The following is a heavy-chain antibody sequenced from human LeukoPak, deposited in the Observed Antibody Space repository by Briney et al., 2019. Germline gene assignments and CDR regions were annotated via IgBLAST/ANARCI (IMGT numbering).Heavy chain of an antibody. J-gene: IGHJ4*02. CDR3: AKDLNSFFYCSSTSCYLLDY. CDR2: ISWNSGSI. Sequence: GGSLRLSCAASGFTFDDYAMHWVRQAPGKGLEWVSGISWNSGSIGYADSVKGRFTISRDNAKNSLYLQMNSLRAEDTALYYCAKDLNSFFYCSSTSCYLLDYWGQGTLVPVSS. V-gene: IGHV3-9*01. CDR1: GFTFDDYA. D-gene: IGHD2-2*01.